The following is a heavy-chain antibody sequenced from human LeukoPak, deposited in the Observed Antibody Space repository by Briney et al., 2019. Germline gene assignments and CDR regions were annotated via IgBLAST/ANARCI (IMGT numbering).Heavy chain of an antibody. V-gene: IGHV3-23*01. Sequence: GGSLRLSCAASGFTFSSYAMSWVRQAPGKGLEWVSAISGSGGSTYYADSVKGRFTISRDNSKNTLYLQMNSLRAEDTAVYYCARVDGDYRRYPDYWGQGTLVTVSS. D-gene: IGHD4-17*01. J-gene: IGHJ4*02. CDR1: GFTFSSYA. CDR3: ARVDGDYRRYPDY. CDR2: ISGSGGST.